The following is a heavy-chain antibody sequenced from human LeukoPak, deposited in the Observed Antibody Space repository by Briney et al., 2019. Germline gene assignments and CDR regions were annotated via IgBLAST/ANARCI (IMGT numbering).Heavy chain of an antibody. D-gene: IGHD5-18*01. CDR2: IIPIFGTA. CDR1: GGTFSSYA. Sequence: SVKVSRKASGGTFSSYAISWVRQAPGQGLEWMGGIIPIFGTANYAQKFPGRVTITAEESTSTAYMELSSLRSEDTAVYYCARGGRRDSYGQHWFDPWGQGTLVTVSS. CDR3: ARGGRRDSYGQHWFDP. J-gene: IGHJ5*02. V-gene: IGHV1-69*13.